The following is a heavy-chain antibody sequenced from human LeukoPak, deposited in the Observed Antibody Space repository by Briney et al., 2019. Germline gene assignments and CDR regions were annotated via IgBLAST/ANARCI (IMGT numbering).Heavy chain of an antibody. Sequence: VKVSCKVSGYTFTDYYMHWVQQAPGKGLEWMGLVDPEDGETIYAEKFQGRVTITADTSTDTAYMELSSLRSEDTAVYYCETMEYCSGGSCPDWGQGTPVTVSS. D-gene: IGHD2-15*01. V-gene: IGHV1-69-2*01. CDR2: VDPEDGET. CDR3: ETMEYCSGGSCPD. J-gene: IGHJ4*02. CDR1: GYTFTDYY.